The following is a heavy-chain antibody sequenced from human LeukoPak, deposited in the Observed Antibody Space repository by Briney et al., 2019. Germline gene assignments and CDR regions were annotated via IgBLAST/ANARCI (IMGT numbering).Heavy chain of an antibody. CDR1: GGSISSTNW. CDR3: AREGGPYRPLDY. J-gene: IGHJ4*02. CDR2: VHLSGRT. Sequence: PSGTLSLTCGVSGGSISSTNWWTWVRQPPGEGLEWIGEVHLSGRTNYNPSLESRVTMSVDMSENHISLKLISVTAADTAVYYCAREGGPYRPLDYSGQGTLVTVSS. V-gene: IGHV4-4*02.